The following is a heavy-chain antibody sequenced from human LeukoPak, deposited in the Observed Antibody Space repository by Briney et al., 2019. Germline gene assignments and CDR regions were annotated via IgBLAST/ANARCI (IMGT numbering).Heavy chain of an antibody. CDR3: ARGPLHVVVPAATWFDP. CDR1: GFTFSTYE. Sequence: GGSLRLSCAASGFTFSTYEMNWVRQAPGKGLEWVSYISSSGSTIYYADSVKGRFTISRDTAKNSLYLQMNSLRAEDTAVYYCARGPLHVVVPAATWFDPSGQGILVTVSS. CDR2: ISSSGSTI. D-gene: IGHD2-2*01. V-gene: IGHV3-48*03. J-gene: IGHJ5*02.